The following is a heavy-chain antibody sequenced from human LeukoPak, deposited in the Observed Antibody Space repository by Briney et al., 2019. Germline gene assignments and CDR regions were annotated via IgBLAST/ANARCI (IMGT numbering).Heavy chain of an antibody. D-gene: IGHD2-2*01. CDR3: AKDLMGLVPAAKDY. J-gene: IGHJ4*02. Sequence: GGSLRLSCAASGFTFSSYWMSWVRQAPGKGLEWVANIKQDGSEKYYVDSVKGRFTISRDNAKNSLYLQMNSLRAEDTAVYYCAKDLMGLVPAAKDYWGQGTLVTVSS. CDR1: GFTFSSYW. CDR2: IKQDGSEK. V-gene: IGHV3-7*03.